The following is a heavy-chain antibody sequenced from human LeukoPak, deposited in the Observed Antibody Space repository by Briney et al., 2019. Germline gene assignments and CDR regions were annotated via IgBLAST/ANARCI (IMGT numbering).Heavy chain of an antibody. D-gene: IGHD3-16*01. V-gene: IGHV3-23*01. CDR1: GYTFSNSA. CDR2: ISDSGSGT. CDR3: AKRQLRGDSSYYFDY. Sequence: GGSLRLSCAASGYTFSNSAMGWVRQAPGKGLEWVSSISDSGSGTSYPDSVKGRFTISRDNSKNMLYLQMNGLRIDDTAVYYCAKRQLRGDSSYYFDYWGPGTLVTVSS. J-gene: IGHJ4*02.